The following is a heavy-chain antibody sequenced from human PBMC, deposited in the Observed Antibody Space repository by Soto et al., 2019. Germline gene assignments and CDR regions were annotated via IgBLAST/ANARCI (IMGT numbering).Heavy chain of an antibody. J-gene: IGHJ4*02. CDR2: INPSSGST. CDR3: ARQSYGDYVLDY. D-gene: IGHD4-17*01. V-gene: IGHV1-46*01. CDR1: GYTFTSYY. Sequence: ASVKVSCKASGYTFTSYYMHWVRQAPGQGLEWMGIINPSSGSTSYAQKFQGRVTMTTDTSTSTAYMELRSLRSDDTAVYYCARQSYGDYVLDYWGQGTLVTVSS.